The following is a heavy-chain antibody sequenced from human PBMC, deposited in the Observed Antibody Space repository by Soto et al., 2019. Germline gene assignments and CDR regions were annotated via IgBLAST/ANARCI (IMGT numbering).Heavy chain of an antibody. CDR1: GFTFGDYA. Sequence: GGSLRLFCTTSGFTFGDYAMSWFRQAPGKGLEWVGFIRSKAYGETTEYAASVKGRFTFSRDDSKNIAYLQMNSLKIEDTAVYYCTRGREWELLLSHYWGQGALVTVSS. D-gene: IGHD1-26*01. CDR2: IRSKAYGETT. CDR3: TRGREWELLLSHY. J-gene: IGHJ4*02. V-gene: IGHV3-49*03.